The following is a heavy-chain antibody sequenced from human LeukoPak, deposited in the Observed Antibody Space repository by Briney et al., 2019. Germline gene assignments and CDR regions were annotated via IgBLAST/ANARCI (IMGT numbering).Heavy chain of an antibody. CDR2: IYYSGST. CDR1: GGPISRSSYY. V-gene: IGHV4-39*01. J-gene: IGHJ4*02. D-gene: IGHD4-17*01. Sequence: PSETLSLTCTVSGGPISRSSYYWGWIRQPPGKGLEWIGSIYYSGSTYYNPSLKSRVTISVDTSKNQFSLKLSSVTAADTAVYYCARHSHYGDLADYWGQGSLVTVSS. CDR3: ARHSHYGDLADY.